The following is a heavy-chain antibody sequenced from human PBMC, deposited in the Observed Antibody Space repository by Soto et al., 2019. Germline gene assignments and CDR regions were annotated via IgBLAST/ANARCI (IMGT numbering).Heavy chain of an antibody. Sequence: SETLSLTFTVSSGSISVTNVFWGWVRQPPGKGLEWIGNVDYSGTAYFSPSLATRVTFHVDTSKNQFSLTLYSVTAADTAVYYCERITGRHLDYWGQGILVTVSS. V-gene: IGHV4-39*01. D-gene: IGHD1-20*01. CDR1: SGSISVTNVF. J-gene: IGHJ4*02. CDR2: VDYSGTA. CDR3: ERITGRHLDY.